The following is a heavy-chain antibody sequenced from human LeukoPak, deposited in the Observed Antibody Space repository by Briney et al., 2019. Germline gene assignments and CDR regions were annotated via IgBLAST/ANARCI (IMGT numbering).Heavy chain of an antibody. J-gene: IGHJ4*02. CDR1: GFTVGSNY. Sequence: PGGSLRLSCAASGFTVGSNYMSWVRQAPGKGLEWVSVIYSGGSTYYADSVKGRFTISRDNSKNALYLQMNSLRAEDTALYYCVVSRGNYFDYWGQGTPVTVSS. CDR2: IYSGGST. V-gene: IGHV3-66*01. CDR3: VVSRGNYFDY. D-gene: IGHD2-2*01.